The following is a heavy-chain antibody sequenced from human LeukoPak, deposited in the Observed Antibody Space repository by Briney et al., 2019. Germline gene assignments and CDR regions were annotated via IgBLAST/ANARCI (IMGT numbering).Heavy chain of an antibody. CDR1: GFTFSSYA. CDR3: AKRERESYNYGYPDY. J-gene: IGHJ4*02. V-gene: IGHV3-23*01. CDR2: IVSSGGST. D-gene: IGHD5-18*01. Sequence: GGSLRLSCAASGFTFSSYAMSWVRQAPGQGLEWVSSIVSSGGSTYYADSVKGRFTISRDNSRNTLYLQMHSLRAGDTAVYYCAKRERESYNYGYPDYWGQGTLVTVSS.